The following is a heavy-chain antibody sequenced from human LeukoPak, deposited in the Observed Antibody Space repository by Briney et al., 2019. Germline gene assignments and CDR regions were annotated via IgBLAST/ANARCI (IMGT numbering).Heavy chain of an antibody. Sequence: GGSLRLSCAASGFTFSSYAMSWVRQAPGKGLEWVSAISGSGGSTYYADSVKGRFTISRDNSKNTLYLQMNSLRAEDTAVYYCAKITHYDILTGDSDYWGQGTLVTVSS. J-gene: IGHJ4*02. D-gene: IGHD3-9*01. V-gene: IGHV3-23*01. CDR2: ISGSGGST. CDR1: GFTFSSYA. CDR3: AKITHYDILTGDSDY.